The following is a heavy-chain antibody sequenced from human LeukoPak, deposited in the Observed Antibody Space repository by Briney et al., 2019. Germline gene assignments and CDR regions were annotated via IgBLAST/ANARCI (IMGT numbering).Heavy chain of an antibody. V-gene: IGHV4-31*03. J-gene: IGHJ3*02. CDR2: IYYSGST. D-gene: IGHD5-12*01. Sequence: SQTLSLTCTVSGGSISSGVYYWSWIRQHPGKGLEWIGYIYYSGSTYYNPSLKSRVTISVDTSKNQFSLKLSSVTAADTAVYYCARGGYDENAFDIWGQGTMVPVSS. CDR3: ARGGYDENAFDI. CDR1: GGSISSGVYY.